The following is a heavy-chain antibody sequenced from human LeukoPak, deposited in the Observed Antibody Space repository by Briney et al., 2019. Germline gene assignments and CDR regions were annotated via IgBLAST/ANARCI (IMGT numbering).Heavy chain of an antibody. CDR1: GFTFSSYW. CDR3: ARDLRLHHIGNWFDP. CDR2: IKEDGSDK. Sequence: GGSLRLSCAASGFTFSSYWMSWVRQAPGKGLEWVANIKEDGSDKYYVDSVKGRFTISRDNAKNSLYLQMNSLRAEDTAVYYCARDLRLHHIGNWFDPWGQGTLVTVSS. D-gene: IGHD4-11*01. V-gene: IGHV3-7*01. J-gene: IGHJ5*02.